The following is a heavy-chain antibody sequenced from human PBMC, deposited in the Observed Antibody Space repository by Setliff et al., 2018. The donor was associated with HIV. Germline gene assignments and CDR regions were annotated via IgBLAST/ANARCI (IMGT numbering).Heavy chain of an antibody. V-gene: IGHV1-18*01. CDR1: GYTFTSNG. Sequence: VASVKVSCKASGYTFTSNGISWVRQAPGQGLEWMGWISAYNGNTNYAEKFQGRITITADTSTDTAYLELSSLRPGDTALYYCAKDRLLDGSSWYYLDYWGQGTLVTVSS. CDR2: ISAYNGNT. D-gene: IGHD6-13*01. CDR3: AKDRLLDGSSWYYLDY. J-gene: IGHJ4*02.